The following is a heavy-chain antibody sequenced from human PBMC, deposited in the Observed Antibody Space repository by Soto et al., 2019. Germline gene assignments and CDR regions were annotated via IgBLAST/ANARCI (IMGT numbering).Heavy chain of an antibody. CDR1: GFTFSSYW. CDR3: ARAVRSRGYDS. D-gene: IGHD6-25*01. J-gene: IGHJ4*02. CDR2: INSDGSST. V-gene: IGHV3-74*01. Sequence: EVQLVESGGGLVQPGGSLRLSCAASGFTFSSYWMHWARQAPGKGLVWVSRINSDGSSTSYAVSVKGRFTISRDNAKNTLYLQMHSLRGEDTAVYYCARAVRSRGYDSWGQGTLVTVS.